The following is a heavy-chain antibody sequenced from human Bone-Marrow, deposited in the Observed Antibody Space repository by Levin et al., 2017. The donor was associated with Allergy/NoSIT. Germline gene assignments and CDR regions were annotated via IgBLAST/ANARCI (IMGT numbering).Heavy chain of an antibody. CDR1: DGSVSGYY. CDR2: IYYRGNT. V-gene: IGHV4-59*02. Sequence: PSETLSLTCSVSDGSVSGYYWSWIRQSPGKGLEWIGYIYYRGNTNYNPSLKSRLTMSVDTSRNQLSLQLRSVTAADTAVYYCARDWKGGVRGDEPVNGFDVWGPGTMVTVSS. D-gene: IGHD3-10*01. J-gene: IGHJ3*01. CDR3: ARDWKGGVRGDEPVNGFDV.